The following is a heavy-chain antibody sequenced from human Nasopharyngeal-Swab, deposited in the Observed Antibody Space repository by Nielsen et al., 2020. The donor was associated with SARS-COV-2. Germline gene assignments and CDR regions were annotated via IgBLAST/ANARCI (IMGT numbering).Heavy chain of an antibody. Sequence: VRQMPGKGLEWVSIISGSGDTTYYADSVKDRFTISRDNSKNTLYLQTNSLRVEDTAVYYCAKAPYLRGLDVWGQGTTVTVS. CDR2: ISGSGDTT. V-gene: IGHV3-23*01. J-gene: IGHJ6*02. CDR3: AKAPYLRGLDV. D-gene: IGHD2-21*01.